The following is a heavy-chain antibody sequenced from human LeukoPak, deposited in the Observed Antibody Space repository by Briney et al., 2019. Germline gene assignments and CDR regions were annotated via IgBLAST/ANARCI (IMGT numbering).Heavy chain of an antibody. D-gene: IGHD3-22*01. Sequence: GGSLRLSCAASRFTFSSHSMNWVRQAPGKGLEWVSAISGSGGSTYYADSVKGRFTISRDNSKNTLYLQMNSLRAEDTAVYYCAKDLGRITMIVVVLDAFDIWGQGTMVTVSS. CDR2: ISGSGGST. J-gene: IGHJ3*02. CDR1: RFTFSSHS. V-gene: IGHV3-23*01. CDR3: AKDLGRITMIVVVLDAFDI.